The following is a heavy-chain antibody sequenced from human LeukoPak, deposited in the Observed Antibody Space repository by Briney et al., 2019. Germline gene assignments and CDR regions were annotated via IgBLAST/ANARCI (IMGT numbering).Heavy chain of an antibody. V-gene: IGHV4-59*01. D-gene: IGHD6-13*01. CDR2: IYYSGST. CDR1: GGSISSYY. J-gene: IGHJ2*01. CDR3: AKSIAAAGTWYFDL. Sequence: SETLSLTCTVSGGSISSYYWSWIRQPPGKGLEWIGYIYYSGSTNYNPSLKSRVTISVDTSKNQFSLKLSSVTAADTAVYYCAKSIAAAGTWYFDLWGRGTLVTVSS.